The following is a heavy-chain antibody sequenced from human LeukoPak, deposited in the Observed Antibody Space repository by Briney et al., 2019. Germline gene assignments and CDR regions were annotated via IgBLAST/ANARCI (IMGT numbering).Heavy chain of an antibody. CDR1: GFTFSSYG. CDR3: AWSGLKIES. CDR2: ISDSGGST. D-gene: IGHD3-3*01. J-gene: IGHJ4*02. V-gene: IGHV3-23*01. Sequence: GGSLRLSCAASGFTFSSYGMSWVRQAPGEGLEWVSAISDSGGSTYYTDSVKGRFTISRDNSKNTLYLQMNSLKTEDTAIYYCAWSGLKIESWGQGTPVTVSS.